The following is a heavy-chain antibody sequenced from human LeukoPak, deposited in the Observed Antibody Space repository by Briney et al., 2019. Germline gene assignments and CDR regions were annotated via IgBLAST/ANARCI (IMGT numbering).Heavy chain of an antibody. CDR3: ARDLTTPLDAFDI. V-gene: IGHV3-53*01. D-gene: IGHD3-9*01. CDR1: GFTVSSNY. Sequence: GGSLRLSCAASGFTVSSNYMSWVRQAPGKGLEWVSVIYSGGSTYYADSVKGRFTISRDNSKNTPYLQMNSLRAEDTAVYYCARDLTTPLDAFDIWGQGTMVTVSS. CDR2: IYSGGST. J-gene: IGHJ3*02.